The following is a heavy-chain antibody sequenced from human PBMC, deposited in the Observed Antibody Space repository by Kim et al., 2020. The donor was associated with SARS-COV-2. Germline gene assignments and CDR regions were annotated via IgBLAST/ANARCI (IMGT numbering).Heavy chain of an antibody. J-gene: IGHJ6*02. Sequence: GGSLRLSCAASGFTFSDYYMSWIRQAPGKGLEWVSYISSSSSYTNYADSVKGRFTISRDNAKNSLYLQMNSLRAEDTAVYYCAGGGSGEHYYYGMDVWGPGTTVTVSS. CDR3: AGGGSGEHYYYGMDV. CDR2: ISSSSSYT. V-gene: IGHV3-11*06. CDR1: GFTFSDYY. D-gene: IGHD2-15*01.